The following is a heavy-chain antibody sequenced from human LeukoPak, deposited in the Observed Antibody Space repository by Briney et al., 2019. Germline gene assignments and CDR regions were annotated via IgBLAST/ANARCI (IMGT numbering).Heavy chain of an antibody. D-gene: IGHD6-19*01. V-gene: IGHV3-30*03. CDR1: GFSFSSYG. J-gene: IGHJ4*02. CDR3: ARALGAVAATPPLGH. Sequence: GGSLRLSCTASGFSFSSYGLHWVRQAPGKGLEWVAVISYDGSNKYYADSVKGRFTISRDNSKNTLYLQMNSLRAEDTAVYYCARALGAVAATPPLGHWGQGTLVTVSS. CDR2: ISYDGSNK.